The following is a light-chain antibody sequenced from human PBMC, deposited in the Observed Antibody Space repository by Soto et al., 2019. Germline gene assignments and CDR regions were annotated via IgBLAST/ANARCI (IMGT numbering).Light chain of an antibody. J-gene: IGKJ3*01. Sequence: PGERATLSCRASQTVSSNNLAWYQQKRGQAPRLLIYGASSRAAAIPDRFRGSGSGTDFTLIISSLAPEDFAVYYCQQYGSSPFTFGPGIAVDIK. CDR2: GAS. V-gene: IGKV3-20*01. CDR1: QTVSSNN. CDR3: QQYGSSPFT.